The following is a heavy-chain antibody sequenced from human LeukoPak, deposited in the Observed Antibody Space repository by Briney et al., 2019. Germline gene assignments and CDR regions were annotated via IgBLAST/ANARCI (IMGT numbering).Heavy chain of an antibody. Sequence: PSETLSLTCTVSGGSISSGGYYWSWIRQHPGKGLGWIGYIYYSGSTYYNPSLKSRVTISVDTSKNQFSLKLSSVTAADTAVYYCARGEMATMFDYWGQGTLVTVSS. D-gene: IGHD5-24*01. CDR2: IYYSGST. V-gene: IGHV4-31*03. CDR3: ARGEMATMFDY. J-gene: IGHJ4*02. CDR1: GGSISSGGYY.